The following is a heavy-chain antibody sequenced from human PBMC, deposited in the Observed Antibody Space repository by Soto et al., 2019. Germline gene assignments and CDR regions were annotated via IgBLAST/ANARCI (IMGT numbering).Heavy chain of an antibody. CDR3: AKELLAAAALDY. CDR2: ISYDGSNK. CDR1: GFTFSSYG. V-gene: IGHV3-30*18. Sequence: GGGLKLSCAAAGFTFSSYGMHWVRQAPGKGLEWVAVISYDGSNKYYADSVKGRFTISRDNSKNTLYLQMNSLRAEDTAVYYCAKELLAAAALDYWGQGTLVTVSS. D-gene: IGHD6-13*01. J-gene: IGHJ4*02.